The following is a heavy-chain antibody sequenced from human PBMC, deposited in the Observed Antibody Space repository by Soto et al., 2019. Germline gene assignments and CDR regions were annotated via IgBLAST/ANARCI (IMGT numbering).Heavy chain of an antibody. V-gene: IGHV1-69*02. D-gene: IGHD3-10*01. CDR1: GGTFSSYT. CDR2: IIPILGIA. Sequence: SVKVSCKASGGTFSSYTISWVRQAPGQGLEWMGRIIPILGIANYAQKFQGRVTITADKSTSTAYMELSSLRSEDTAVYYCARYGSGSYYYFDYWGQGTLVTVSS. J-gene: IGHJ4*02. CDR3: ARYGSGSYYYFDY.